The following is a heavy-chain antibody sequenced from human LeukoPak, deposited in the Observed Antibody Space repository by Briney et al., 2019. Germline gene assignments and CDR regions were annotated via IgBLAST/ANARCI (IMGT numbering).Heavy chain of an antibody. CDR3: ASVRYCSGGSCYMDY. J-gene: IGHJ4*02. V-gene: IGHV3-21*01. D-gene: IGHD2-15*01. CDR1: GFTFSSYS. CDR2: ISSSSSYI. Sequence: GGSLRLSCAASGFTFSSYSMNWVRQAPGKGLEWVSSISSSSSYIYYADSVKGRFTISRDNAKNSLYLQMNSLRAEDAAVYYCASVRYCSGGSCYMDYWGQGTLVTVSS.